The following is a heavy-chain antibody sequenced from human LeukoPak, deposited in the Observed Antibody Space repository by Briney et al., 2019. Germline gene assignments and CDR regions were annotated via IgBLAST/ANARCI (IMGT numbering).Heavy chain of an antibody. J-gene: IGHJ4*02. Sequence: ASVTVSCMASGYTFTSYDINWVRQATGQGLEWMGWMNPNSGNTGYAQKFQGRVTMTRNTSISTAYMELSSLRSEDTAVYYCAREAERLGFDYWGQGTLVTVSS. D-gene: IGHD6-25*01. CDR3: AREAERLGFDY. CDR1: GYTFTSYD. V-gene: IGHV1-8*01. CDR2: MNPNSGNT.